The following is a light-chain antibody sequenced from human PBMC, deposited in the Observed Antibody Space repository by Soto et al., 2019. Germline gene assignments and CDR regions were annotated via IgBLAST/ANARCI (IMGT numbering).Light chain of an antibody. J-gene: IGLJ3*02. Sequence: QSVLTQPPSVSGGPGQRVTISCTGSSSNIGAGFDVHWYQQLPGTAPKLLIYGNSHRPSGVPDRFSGSKSGTSASLAITGLQAEDEADYYCQSYDSSLIWVFGGGTKLTVL. CDR3: QSYDSSLIWV. V-gene: IGLV1-40*01. CDR1: SSNIGAGFD. CDR2: GNS.